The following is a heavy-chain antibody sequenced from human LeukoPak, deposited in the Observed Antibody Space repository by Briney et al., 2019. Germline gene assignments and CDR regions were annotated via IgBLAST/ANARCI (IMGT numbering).Heavy chain of an antibody. CDR3: ARVYSSSSLAFDY. D-gene: IGHD6-6*01. CDR1: GYTFTGYY. CDR2: INPNSGGT. J-gene: IGHJ4*02. V-gene: IGHV1-2*06. Sequence: GASVKVSCKASGYTFTGYYMHWVRQAPGQGLEWMGRINPNSGGTNYAQKFQGRVTMTRDTSISTAYMELSRLRSDDTAVYYCARVYSSSSLAFDYWGQGTLVTVSS.